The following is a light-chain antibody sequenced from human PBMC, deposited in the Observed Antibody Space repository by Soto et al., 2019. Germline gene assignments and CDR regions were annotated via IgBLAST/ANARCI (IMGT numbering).Light chain of an antibody. CDR1: SNDVVGYNY. V-gene: IGLV2-8*01. CDR3: ASYADSSSNFHV. J-gene: IGLJ1*01. Sequence: QSVLTQPPSASGAPGQSVTVSCTGTSNDVVGYNYVSWYQQHPGKAPKLIIYEVSQRPSGVPDRFSGSKSGNTASLTVSGLRAEDEADYYCASYADSSSNFHVSGPGTKVTDL. CDR2: EVS.